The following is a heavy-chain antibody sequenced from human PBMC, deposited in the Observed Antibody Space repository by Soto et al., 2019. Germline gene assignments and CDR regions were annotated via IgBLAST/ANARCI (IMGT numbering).Heavy chain of an antibody. Sequence: LSLTCIVSGDSVTSGSYYWTWLRQPPGKGLEWIGYISYTGRTKYNPSLQSRVTISVDTSKNDFSLNLSSVTAADTAVYFCAREWGLLPYYVMNVWGHGTAVTVSS. D-gene: IGHD7-27*01. CDR3: AREWGLLPYYVMNV. CDR2: ISYTGRT. CDR1: GDSVTSGSYY. V-gene: IGHV4-61*03. J-gene: IGHJ6*02.